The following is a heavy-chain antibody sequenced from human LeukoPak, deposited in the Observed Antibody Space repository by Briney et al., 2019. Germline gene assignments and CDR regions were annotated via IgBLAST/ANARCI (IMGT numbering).Heavy chain of an antibody. D-gene: IGHD3-3*01. CDR2: ISSSSSYI. J-gene: IGHJ3*01. Sequence: NPGGSLRPSCAASGFTFSSYSMNWVRQAPGKGLEWVSSISSSSSYIYYADSVKGRFTISRDNAKNSLYLQMNSLRAEDTAVYYCARSAYYDFWSGYYPNWFDPWGQGTMVTVSS. CDR1: GFTFSSYS. CDR3: ARSAYYDFWSGYYPNWFDP. V-gene: IGHV3-21*01.